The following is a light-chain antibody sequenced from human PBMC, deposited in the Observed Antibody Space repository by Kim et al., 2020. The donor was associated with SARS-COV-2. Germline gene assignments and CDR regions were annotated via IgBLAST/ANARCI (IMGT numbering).Light chain of an antibody. V-gene: IGLV3-21*04. CDR1: NSGSKS. J-gene: IGLJ3*02. Sequence: APGKKAWITGGGKNSGSKSVHWYQQKPGQAPVLVIYYDSDRPSGIPERFSGSNSGNTATLTISRVEAGDEADYYCQVWDSSSDHWVFGGGTQLTVL. CDR3: QVWDSSSDHWV. CDR2: YDS.